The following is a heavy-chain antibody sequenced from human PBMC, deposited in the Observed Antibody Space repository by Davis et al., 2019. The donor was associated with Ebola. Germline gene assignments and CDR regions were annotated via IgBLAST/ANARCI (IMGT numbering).Heavy chain of an antibody. CDR3: ATNTTSSGFNY. CDR2: IYPSGGT. D-gene: IGHD6-6*01. V-gene: IGHV4-4*09. CDR1: GGSIRSHF. J-gene: IGHJ4*02. Sequence: SETLSLTCTVSGGSIRSHFWSWIRQPPGKGLEWIGQIYPSGGTNYNPSLKSRLTISADTSQNQFSLKMTSVTAADTAVYYCATNTTSSGFNYWGQGTLVTVSS.